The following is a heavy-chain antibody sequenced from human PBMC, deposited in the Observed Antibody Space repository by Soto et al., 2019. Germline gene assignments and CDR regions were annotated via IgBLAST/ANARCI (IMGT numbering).Heavy chain of an antibody. V-gene: IGHV1-18*01. D-gene: IGHD2-2*03. J-gene: IGHJ6*02. CDR3: AMVDLDVPPTPQDV. CDR1: GYIFVNYG. Sequence: QVQLEQSGDEVKKPGASVKVSCKASGYIFVNYGIAWVRQAPGQGLEWLGWISPYTGNTYYATKVQGRLTLTTDTXXSTAFMDRGSLTSAATAVYYCAMVDLDVPPTPQDVWGQGTTVTVSS. CDR2: ISPYTGNT.